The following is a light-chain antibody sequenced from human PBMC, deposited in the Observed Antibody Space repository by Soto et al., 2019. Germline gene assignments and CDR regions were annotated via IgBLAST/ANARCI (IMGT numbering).Light chain of an antibody. V-gene: IGKV3-20*01. CDR2: GAS. Sequence: EIVLTQSPGTLSLSPGERATLSCRASQSVTGSYLAWYQQRPGQAPRLLMYGASSRTTGIPDRFSGSGSWIDFTLTISRLEPEDFAVYYCQQYGSSPRTFGGGTKVEIK. J-gene: IGKJ4*01. CDR1: QSVTGSY. CDR3: QQYGSSPRT.